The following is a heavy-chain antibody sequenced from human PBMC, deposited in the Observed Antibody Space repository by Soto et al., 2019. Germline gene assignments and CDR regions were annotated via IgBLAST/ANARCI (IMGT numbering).Heavy chain of an antibody. CDR3: ATGPNRNVVLVS. CDR1: GDSLNNDNW. J-gene: IGHJ4*02. V-gene: IGHV4-4*01. CDR2: SFRDGNT. D-gene: IGHD2-21*01. Sequence: QVQLQESGPGLVKPSGTLSLTCAVSGDSLNNDNWWTWVRQSPGKGMEWIGESFRDGNTNYSPSLTGRVAISLNRSSHQASLSLTSVTAAHTAIYCCATGPNRNVVLVSWGQGTRVTVSS.